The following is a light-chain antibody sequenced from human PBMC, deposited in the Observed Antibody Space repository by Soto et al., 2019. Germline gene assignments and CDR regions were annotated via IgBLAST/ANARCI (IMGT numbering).Light chain of an antibody. CDR2: DAS. J-gene: IGKJ4*01. CDR1: QVISNY. V-gene: IGKV1-33*01. Sequence: DIQMTQSPSSLSASVGDRVTITCETIQVISNYLNWYQQKPGKAPKLLIYDASNLETGVPSRFSGSGSGTDFTFTISSLQPEDIATYYCQQYDNRPLTFGGGTKVEIK. CDR3: QQYDNRPLT.